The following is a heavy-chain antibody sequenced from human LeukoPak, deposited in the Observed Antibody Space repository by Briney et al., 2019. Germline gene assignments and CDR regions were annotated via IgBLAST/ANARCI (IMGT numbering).Heavy chain of an antibody. J-gene: IGHJ3*02. V-gene: IGHV4-59*08. CDR1: GGSIRGYY. Sequence: SETLSLTCTVSGGSIRGYYWSWLRQSPGKGLEWIAYVYSSGSTNYNPSLYSRVTISLDTSKNQFSLKLSSVTAADTAVYFCARSGTRSGGAFDIWGQGTMVTVSS. CDR2: VYSSGST. D-gene: IGHD4-23*01. CDR3: ARSGTRSGGAFDI.